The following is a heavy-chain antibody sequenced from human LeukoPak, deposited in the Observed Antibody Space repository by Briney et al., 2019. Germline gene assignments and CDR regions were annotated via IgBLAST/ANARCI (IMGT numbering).Heavy chain of an antibody. CDR2: INRDGTQK. Sequence: GGSLRLSCAASGFTLSNFWMNWVRQAPGKGLEWVAIINRDGTQKYYVDSVKGRFTISRDNAKNSLYLQMNSLRAEDTAVYYCARGFFGMDVWGQGTTVTVSS. CDR1: GFTLSNFW. CDR3: ARGFFGMDV. V-gene: IGHV3-7*02. J-gene: IGHJ6*02.